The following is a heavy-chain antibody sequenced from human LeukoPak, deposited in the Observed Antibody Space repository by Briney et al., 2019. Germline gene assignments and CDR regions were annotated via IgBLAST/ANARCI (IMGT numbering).Heavy chain of an antibody. CDR2: IYISGST. Sequence: SETLSLTCTVSGGSISSYYWSWIRQPAGKGLEWIGRIYISGSTNYNPSLKSRVTMSVDTSKNQFSLKLSSVTAADTAVYYCARAGGYCGRISCPYYFDYWGQGSLVAVSS. CDR1: GGSISSYY. D-gene: IGHD2-15*01. CDR3: ARAGGYCGRISCPYYFDY. J-gene: IGHJ4*02. V-gene: IGHV4-4*07.